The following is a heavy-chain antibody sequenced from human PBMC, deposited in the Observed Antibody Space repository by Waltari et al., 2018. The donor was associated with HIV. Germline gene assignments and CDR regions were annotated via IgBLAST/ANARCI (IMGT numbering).Heavy chain of an antibody. J-gene: IGHJ4*02. V-gene: IGHV3-9*01. CDR1: GFTFDDYA. Sequence: EVQLVESGGGLVQPGRSLRLSCAASGFTFDDYAMHWVRQPPGKGSDWVSSFNWNSGSIGYADSVKGRFTISRDNAKNSLYLQMNSLRAEDTAFYYCTKDFDSSGFHGYYFDYWGQGTLVTVSS. D-gene: IGHD3-22*01. CDR3: TKDFDSSGFHGYYFDY. CDR2: FNWNSGSI.